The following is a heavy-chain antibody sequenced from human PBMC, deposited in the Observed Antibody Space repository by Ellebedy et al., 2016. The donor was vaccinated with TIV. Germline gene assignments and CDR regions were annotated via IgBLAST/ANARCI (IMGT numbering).Heavy chain of an antibody. CDR2: ISADGSTK. CDR3: AKIVYSNRPGSYYYYGMDV. Sequence: PGGSLRLSCTASAFIFSVYGMHWVRQAPGKGLEWIAIISADGSTKFHADSVKGRFTISRDNSQYTLYLQMNSLRPEDTAVYFCAKIVYSNRPGSYYYYGMDVWGQGTTVTVSS. J-gene: IGHJ6*02. CDR1: AFIFSVYG. D-gene: IGHD4-11*01. V-gene: IGHV3-30*18.